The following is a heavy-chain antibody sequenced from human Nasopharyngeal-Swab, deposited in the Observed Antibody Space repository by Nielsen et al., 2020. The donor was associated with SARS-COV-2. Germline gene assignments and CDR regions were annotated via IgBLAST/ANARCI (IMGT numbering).Heavy chain of an antibody. V-gene: IGHV3-33*01. J-gene: IGHJ3*02. Sequence: WIRQPPGKGLEWVAVIWYDGSNKYYADSVKGRFTISRDNSKNTLYLQMSSLRAEDTAVYYCARGRTTVVTGDAFDIWGQGTMVTVSS. CDR2: IWYDGSNK. CDR3: ARGRTTVVTGDAFDI. D-gene: IGHD4-23*01.